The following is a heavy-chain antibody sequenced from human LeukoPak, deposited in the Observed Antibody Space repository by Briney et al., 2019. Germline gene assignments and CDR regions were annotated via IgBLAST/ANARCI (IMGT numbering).Heavy chain of an antibody. CDR1: GFTFSSYG. V-gene: IGHV3-30*03. CDR3: ARAQWAFDI. Sequence: GRSLRLSCAASGFTFSSYGMPWVRQAPGKGLEWVAVISYDGSNKYYADSVKGRFTISRDNSKNSLYLQMNSLRAEDTAVYYCARAQWAFDIWGQGTMVTVSS. J-gene: IGHJ3*02. D-gene: IGHD2-8*01. CDR2: ISYDGSNK.